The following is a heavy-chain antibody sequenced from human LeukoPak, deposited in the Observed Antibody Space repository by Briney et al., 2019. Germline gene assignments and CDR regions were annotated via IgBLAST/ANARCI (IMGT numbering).Heavy chain of an antibody. CDR1: GYTFTCYY. Sequence: ASVKVSCKASGYTFTCYYMHWVRQAHGQGLEWMGLINPNSGGTNYAQKFLGRVTMTRDTSISTAYMELSRLRSDDTAVYYCARDFFMITFGGVINDAFDIWGQGTMVTVSS. CDR2: INPNSGGT. D-gene: IGHD3-16*01. CDR3: ARDFFMITFGGVINDAFDI. J-gene: IGHJ3*02. V-gene: IGHV1-2*02.